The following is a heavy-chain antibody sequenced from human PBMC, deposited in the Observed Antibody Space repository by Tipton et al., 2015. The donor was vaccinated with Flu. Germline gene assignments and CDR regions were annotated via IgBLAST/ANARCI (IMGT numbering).Heavy chain of an antibody. CDR3: VRPRIVEATNYFDY. Sequence: QLVQSGAEVKKPGESLQISCKASGYIFTNYRIAWVRQIPGKGLEWMGIFYPTDSNTRYSPSFQGQVTISVDKSISTAYLQWSSLKASDTAMYYCVRPRIVEATNYFDYWGQGTLVTVSS. CDR2: FYPTDSNT. D-gene: IGHD1-26*01. CDR1: GYIFTNYR. J-gene: IGHJ4*02. V-gene: IGHV5-51*03.